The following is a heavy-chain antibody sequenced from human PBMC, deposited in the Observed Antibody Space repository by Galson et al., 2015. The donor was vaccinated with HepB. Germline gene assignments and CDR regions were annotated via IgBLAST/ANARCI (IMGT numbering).Heavy chain of an antibody. D-gene: IGHD2-2*02. J-gene: IGHJ4*02. Sequence: SLRLSCAASGFTINNYAMYWVRQAPGKGLEWVAFISDDGSNKYYADSVKGRFTISRDNSKNTLFLQMNSLRPEDTALYYCAKHVLRVSAIPDNWGQGTLVTVSS. V-gene: IGHV3-30*18. CDR1: GFTINNYA. CDR2: ISDDGSNK. CDR3: AKHVLRVSAIPDN.